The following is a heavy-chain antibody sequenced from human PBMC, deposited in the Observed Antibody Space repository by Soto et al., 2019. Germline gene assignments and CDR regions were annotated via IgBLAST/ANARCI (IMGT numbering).Heavy chain of an antibody. J-gene: IGHJ4*02. V-gene: IGHV3-9*01. Sequence: EVQLVESGGGLVQPGRSLRLSCAASGFTFDDYAMHWVRQAPGKGLEWVSGISWNSGSIGYADSVKGRFTISRDNAKNSLYVQMNSLRAEDTALYYCAKVGVEGGDSYGGDFDYWGQGPLVSVSS. D-gene: IGHD5-18*01. CDR2: ISWNSGSI. CDR1: GFTFDDYA. CDR3: AKVGVEGGDSYGGDFDY.